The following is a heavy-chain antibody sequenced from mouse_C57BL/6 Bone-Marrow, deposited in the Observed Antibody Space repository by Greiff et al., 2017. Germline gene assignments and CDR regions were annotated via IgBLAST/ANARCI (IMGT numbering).Heavy chain of an antibody. D-gene: IGHD1-1*01. V-gene: IGHV1-54*01. CDR3: ARDYGSSYDWYFDV. CDR1: GYAFTNYL. J-gene: IGHJ1*03. CDR2: INPGSGGT. Sequence: VQLQQSGAELVRPGTSVKVSCKASGYAFTNYLIEWVKQRPGQGLEWIGMINPGSGGTNYNEKFKGKATMTADKSSSTAYMQLSSLTSEDSAVYFWARDYGSSYDWYFDVWGTGTTVTVSS.